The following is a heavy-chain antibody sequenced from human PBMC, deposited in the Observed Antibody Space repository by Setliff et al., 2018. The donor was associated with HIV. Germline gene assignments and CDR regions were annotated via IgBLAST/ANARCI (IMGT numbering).Heavy chain of an antibody. V-gene: IGHV3-23*01. CDR1: GFMFGVDW. Sequence: PGGSLRLSCAASGFMFGVDWMSWVRQAPGKGLEWISSISGSGYSTYYAESERGRFTISRDNSKNTLYMQMNTLRAEDTAIYYCAKVSRGTVVRGSIKVGYFDSWGQGTLVTVSS. J-gene: IGHJ4*02. D-gene: IGHD3-10*01. CDR2: ISGSGYST. CDR3: AKVSRGTVVRGSIKVGYFDS.